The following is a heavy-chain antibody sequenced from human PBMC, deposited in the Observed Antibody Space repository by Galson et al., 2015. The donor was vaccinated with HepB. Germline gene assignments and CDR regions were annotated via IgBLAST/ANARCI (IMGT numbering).Heavy chain of an antibody. J-gene: IGHJ4*02. V-gene: IGHV5-51*03. CDR1: GDTFTSFL. Sequence: QSGAAVKRPGESLSISWTRSGDTFTSFLVAWVRQMPEKPLVWVGVIYPVDSDTTYSPSCQGQVTISVDKSISTAYLQWSSLKASDSAMYYCARAMYSSSSAWDYWGQGTLVTVSS. CDR2: IYPVDSDT. CDR3: ARAMYSSSSAWDY. D-gene: IGHD6-6*01.